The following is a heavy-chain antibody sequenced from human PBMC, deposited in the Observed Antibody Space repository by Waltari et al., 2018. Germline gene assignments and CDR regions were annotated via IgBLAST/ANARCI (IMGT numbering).Heavy chain of an antibody. CDR1: GYTLTELS. J-gene: IGHJ3*02. CDR2: IIPIFGTA. V-gene: IGHV1-69*05. Sequence: QVQLVQSGAEVKKPGASVKVSCKVSGYTLTELSMHWVRQAPGKGLEWMGGIIPIFGTANYAQKFQGRVTITTDESTSTAYMELSSLRSEDTAVYYCARERGIAVTADAFDIWGQGT. D-gene: IGHD6-19*01. CDR3: ARERGIAVTADAFDI.